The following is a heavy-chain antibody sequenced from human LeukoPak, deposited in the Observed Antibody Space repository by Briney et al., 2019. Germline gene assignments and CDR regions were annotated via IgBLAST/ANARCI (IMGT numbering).Heavy chain of an antibody. D-gene: IGHD3-10*01. J-gene: IGHJ4*02. Sequence: GGSLRLSCAASGVTFSSYGMHWVRQAPGKGLEWGSYISSSGRTTYYADSVKGRFTLSRDTAKNSLYLQMNNLRAEDTAVYYCARMESYGSGGLDYWGQGTLVTVSS. CDR2: ISSSGRTT. V-gene: IGHV3-48*04. CDR1: GVTFSSYG. CDR3: ARMESYGSGGLDY.